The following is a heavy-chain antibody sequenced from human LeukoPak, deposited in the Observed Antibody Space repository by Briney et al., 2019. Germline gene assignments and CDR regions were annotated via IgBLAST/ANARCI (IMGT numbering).Heavy chain of an antibody. CDR2: IYYSGST. J-gene: IGHJ4*02. D-gene: IGHD5-12*01. Sequence: SETLSLTCTVSGGSISSYYWSWIRQPPGKGLEWIGYIYYSGSTNYNPSLKSRVTISVDTSKNQFSLKLSSVTAADTAVYCCASGYEYWGQGTLVTVSS. CDR1: GGSISSYY. CDR3: ASGYEY. V-gene: IGHV4-59*01.